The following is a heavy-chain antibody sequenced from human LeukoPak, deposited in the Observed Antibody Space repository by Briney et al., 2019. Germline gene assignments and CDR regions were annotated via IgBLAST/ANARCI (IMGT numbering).Heavy chain of an antibody. CDR3: AKDMDHDYDDYGFDY. CDR1: GFTLSSYN. J-gene: IGHJ4*02. Sequence: GGSLRLSCAASGFTLSSYNMNWVRQAPGKGLEWVAFISYDGSNKYYADSVKGRCTISRDNSKNTVYLQMNSLRAEDTAVYYCAKDMDHDYDDYGFDYWGQGTPVTVSS. V-gene: IGHV3-30*18. D-gene: IGHD4-17*01. CDR2: ISYDGSNK.